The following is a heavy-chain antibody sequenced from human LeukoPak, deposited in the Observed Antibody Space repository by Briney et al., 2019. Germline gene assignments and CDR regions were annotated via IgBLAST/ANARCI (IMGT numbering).Heavy chain of an antibody. D-gene: IGHD5-24*01. V-gene: IGHV7-4-1*02. CDR1: GYTFTSYA. J-gene: IGHJ6*02. CDR3: ARDLGEMATTPRAYYYYGMDV. Sequence: ASVNVSCKASGYTFTSYAMNWVRQAPGQGLEWMGWINTNTGNPTYAQGFTGRFVFSLDTSVSTAYLQISSLKAEDTAVYYCARDLGEMATTPRAYYYYGMDVWGQGTTVTVSS. CDR2: INTNTGNP.